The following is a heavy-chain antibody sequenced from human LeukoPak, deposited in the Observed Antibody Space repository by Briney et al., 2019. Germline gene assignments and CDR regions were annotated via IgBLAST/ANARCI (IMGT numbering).Heavy chain of an antibody. J-gene: IGHJ4*02. CDR1: GYTITDYY. V-gene: IGHV1-2*02. CDR3: TRGSYYDSSSYSGVRLFDY. CDR2: INPNSGGT. Sequence: ASVTVSCKASGYTITDYYIHWVRQAPGHGLEWMGWINPNSGGTNYAQKFQGRVTMTSDTSISTAYMELSRLRSDDTALYYCTRGSYYDSSSYSGVRLFDYWGQGTPVTVPS. D-gene: IGHD3-22*01.